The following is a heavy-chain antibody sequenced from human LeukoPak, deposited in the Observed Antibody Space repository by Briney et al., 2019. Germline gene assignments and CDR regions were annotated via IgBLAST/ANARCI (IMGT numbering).Heavy chain of an antibody. Sequence: GGSLRLSCAASGFTFSSYSMNWVRQAPGKGLEWVSSISSSSSYIYYADSVKGRFTISRDNAKNSLYLQMNSLRAEDTALYYCGRGYYLDYYYYYTDVWGKGTTVTVSS. J-gene: IGHJ6*03. CDR3: GRGYYLDYYYYYTDV. CDR2: ISSSSSYI. V-gene: IGHV3-21*04. D-gene: IGHD3-22*01. CDR1: GFTFSSYS.